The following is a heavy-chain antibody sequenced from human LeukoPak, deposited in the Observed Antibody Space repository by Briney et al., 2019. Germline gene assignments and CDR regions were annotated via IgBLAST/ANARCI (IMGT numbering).Heavy chain of an antibody. CDR2: ISGSGGDT. V-gene: IGHV3-23*01. CDR1: GFTFSDYA. CDR3: SKFRPITSVAGTIFHY. D-gene: IGHD6-19*01. Sequence: GGSLRLSCAASGFTFSDYATSWVRQAPGKGLEWVSAISGSGGDTFYADSVKGRFTISRDNSKNTLYLQMNSLIAEDTAMYYCSKFRPITSVAGTIFHYWGQGTLVTVSS. J-gene: IGHJ4*02.